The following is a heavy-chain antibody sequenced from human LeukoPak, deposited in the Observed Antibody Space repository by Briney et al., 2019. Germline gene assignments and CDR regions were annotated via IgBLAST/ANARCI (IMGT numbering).Heavy chain of an antibody. Sequence: GASVKVSCKASGATFSSYAISWVRQAPGQGLEWMGGIIPIFGTANYAQKFQGRVTITADESTSTAYMELSSLRSEDTAVYYCARGHDSSGYLYYYYYMDVWGKGTTVTVSS. CDR2: IIPIFGTA. J-gene: IGHJ6*03. V-gene: IGHV1-69*01. D-gene: IGHD3-22*01. CDR1: GATFSSYA. CDR3: ARGHDSSGYLYYYYYMDV.